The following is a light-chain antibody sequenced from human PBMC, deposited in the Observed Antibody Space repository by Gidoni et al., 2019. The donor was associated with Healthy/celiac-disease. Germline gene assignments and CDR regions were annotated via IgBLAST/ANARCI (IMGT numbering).Light chain of an antibody. J-gene: IGLJ3*02. CDR2: EVS. CDR3: SSYTSSSTRV. Sequence: LTQPASVSGSPGQSITISCTGTSSDVGGYNYVSWYQQHPGKAPKLMIYEVSNRPSGVSNRFSGSKSGNTASLTISGLQAEDEADYYCSSYTSSSTRVFGGGTKLTVL. CDR1: SSDVGGYNY. V-gene: IGLV2-14*01.